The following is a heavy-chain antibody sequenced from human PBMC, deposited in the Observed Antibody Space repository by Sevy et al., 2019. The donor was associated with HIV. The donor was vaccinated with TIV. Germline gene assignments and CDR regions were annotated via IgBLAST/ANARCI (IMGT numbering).Heavy chain of an antibody. D-gene: IGHD3-3*01. Sequence: GGYLRLYCAASGFTFNTYAMHWVRQAPGKGLECVAVISYDGNNKYYADSVKGRFTISIDNSKNTLFLQMNSLRGEDSAVYYCARDTFLEWSVDLWGQGTLVTVSS. CDR2: ISYDGNNK. CDR1: GFTFNTYA. CDR3: ARDTFLEWSVDL. V-gene: IGHV3-30-3*01. J-gene: IGHJ5*02.